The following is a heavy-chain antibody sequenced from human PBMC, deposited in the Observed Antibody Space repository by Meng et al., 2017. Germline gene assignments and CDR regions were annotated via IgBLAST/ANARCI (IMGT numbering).Heavy chain of an antibody. V-gene: IGHV1-2*06. Sequence: QGQRWQSGAEVKKPGASVKVSCKPSGYNFPDYYIHWVRQAPGQGLEWMGRIDPKSGDTHYAQKFQGRVTMTGDTSIGTAYMELRGLRSDDTAVYFCARDEDISAAGKLFGDYWGQGTLVTVSS. D-gene: IGHD6-13*01. CDR3: ARDEDISAAGKLFGDY. CDR1: GYNFPDYY. CDR2: IDPKSGDT. J-gene: IGHJ4*02.